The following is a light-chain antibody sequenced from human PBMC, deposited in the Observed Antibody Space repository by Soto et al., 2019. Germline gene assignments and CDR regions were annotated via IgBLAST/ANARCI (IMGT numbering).Light chain of an antibody. J-gene: IGKJ2*01. Sequence: EIVLTQSPGTLSLSPGERATLSCRASQSVSSSYLAWYQQKPGQAPRLLIYGASSRATGIPDRFSGSGSGTDFTLTISRLEPADFAVYYCQQYGSSPYTFGQGTNLEIK. CDR2: GAS. V-gene: IGKV3-20*01. CDR1: QSVSSSY. CDR3: QQYGSSPYT.